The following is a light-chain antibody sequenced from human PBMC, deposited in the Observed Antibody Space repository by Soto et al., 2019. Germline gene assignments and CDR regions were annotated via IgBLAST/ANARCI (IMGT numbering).Light chain of an antibody. CDR1: QSVGSN. V-gene: IGKV3-15*01. CDR3: QQYNNWLQT. Sequence: DIVMTQSPATLSVSPGAGAPLSCRARQSVGSNLAWYQQKPAQAPRLLIYGVSTRATGTPARFSGSGSGTEFTLTISSVQSEDFAVYYCQQYNNWLQTFGQGTKVDI. CDR2: GVS. J-gene: IGKJ1*01.